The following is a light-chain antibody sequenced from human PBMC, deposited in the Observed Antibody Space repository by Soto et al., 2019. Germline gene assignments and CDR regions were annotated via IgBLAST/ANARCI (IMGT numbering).Light chain of an antibody. CDR2: EVT. CDR1: SGDVGGYNF. V-gene: IGLV2-14*01. J-gene: IGLJ1*01. CDR3: SSFTSTTTPRV. Sequence: QSALTQPASVSGSPGQSITISCTETSGDVGGYNFVSWYQQHPGKAPKLIIYEVTNRPSGVSNRFSGSKSGNTASLTISGLQAEDEADYYCSSFTSTTTPRVFGTGTKLTVL.